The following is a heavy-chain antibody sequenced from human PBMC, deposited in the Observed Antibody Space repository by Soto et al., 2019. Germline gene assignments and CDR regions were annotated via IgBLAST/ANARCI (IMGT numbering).Heavy chain of an antibody. CDR3: ARFILSGYSFDY. J-gene: IGHJ4*02. D-gene: IGHD3-22*01. CDR2: IYYSGST. V-gene: IGHV4-30-4*01. CDR1: GGSISSGDYY. Sequence: PSGPLALTCTVSGGSISSGDYYWSWIRQPPGKGLEWIGYIYYSGSTYYNPSLKSRVTISVDTSKTQFSLKLSSVTAADTAVYYCARFILSGYSFDYWGQGTLVPVSS.